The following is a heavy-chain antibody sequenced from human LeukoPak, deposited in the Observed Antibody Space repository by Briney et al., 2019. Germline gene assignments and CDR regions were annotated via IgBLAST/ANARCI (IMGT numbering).Heavy chain of an antibody. V-gene: IGHV1-18*01. CDR2: ISAYNGNT. CDR3: ARVTSSSWDLYYYYGMDV. D-gene: IGHD6-13*01. J-gene: IGHJ6*02. CDR1: GYTFTSYG. Sequence: ASVKVYCKASGYTFTSYGISWVRQAPGQGLEWMGWISAYNGNTNYAQKLQGRVTMTTDTSTSTAYMELRSLRSDDTAVYYCARVTSSSWDLYYYYGMDVWGQGTTVTVSS.